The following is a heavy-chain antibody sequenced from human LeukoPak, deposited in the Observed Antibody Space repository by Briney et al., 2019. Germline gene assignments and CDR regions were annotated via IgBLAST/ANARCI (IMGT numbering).Heavy chain of an antibody. CDR1: GGSSSGYY. V-gene: IGHV4-34*01. Sequence: PSETLSLTCAVYGGSSSGYYWSWIRQPPGKGLEWIGEINHSGSTNYNPSLKSRVTISVDTSKNQFSLKLSSVTAADTAVYYCARGLVVVVAAIDAFDIWGQGTMVTVSS. D-gene: IGHD2-15*01. CDR2: INHSGST. J-gene: IGHJ3*02. CDR3: ARGLVVVVAAIDAFDI.